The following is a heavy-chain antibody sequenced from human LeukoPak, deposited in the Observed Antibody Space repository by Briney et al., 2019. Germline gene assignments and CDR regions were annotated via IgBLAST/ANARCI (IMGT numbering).Heavy chain of an antibody. CDR1: GFTFTSSA. CDR2: IVVGSGNT. CDR3: AKDYQGKVVAGTAELDY. D-gene: IGHD6-19*01. V-gene: IGHV1-58*02. J-gene: IGHJ4*02. Sequence: GTSVKVSCKASGFTFTSSAMQWVRQARGQRLEWIGWIVVGSGNTNYAQKFQERVTITRDMSTSTAYMELSSLRSEDTAVYYCAKDYQGKVVAGTAELDYWGQGTLVTVSS.